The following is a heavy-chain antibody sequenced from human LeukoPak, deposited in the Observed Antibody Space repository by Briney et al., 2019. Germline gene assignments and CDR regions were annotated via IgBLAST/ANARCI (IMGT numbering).Heavy chain of an antibody. D-gene: IGHD2-15*01. CDR1: GYTFTSYG. CDR3: ARVDGSPDY. V-gene: IGHV1-8*03. Sequence: ASVKVSCKASGYTFTSYGISWVRQATGQGLEWMGWMNPKSGNTGHAQKFQGRVTITRDTSISTVYMELNSLRSEDTAVYYCARVDGSPDYWGQGTLVTVSS. CDR2: MNPKSGNT. J-gene: IGHJ4*02.